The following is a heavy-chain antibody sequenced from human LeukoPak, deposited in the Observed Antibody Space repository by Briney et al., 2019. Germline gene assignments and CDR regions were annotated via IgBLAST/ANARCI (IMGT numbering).Heavy chain of an antibody. J-gene: IGHJ4*02. CDR1: GGSFTGNY. D-gene: IGHD3-10*01. CDR2: TNRGGST. V-gene: IGHV4-34*01. CDR3: ARGYGSGSYFEY. Sequence: SETLSLTCTLYGGSFTGNYWTWIRQPPGKGLEWIGETNRGGSTNYNPSLKSRVTISVDTSKNQFSLKLNSATAADTAIYYCARGYGSGSYFEYWGQGTLVTVSS.